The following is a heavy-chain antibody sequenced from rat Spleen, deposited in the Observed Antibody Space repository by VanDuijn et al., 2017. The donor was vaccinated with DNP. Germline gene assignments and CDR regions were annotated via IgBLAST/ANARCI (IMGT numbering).Heavy chain of an antibody. D-gene: IGHD1-12*02. V-gene: IGHV5-17*01. CDR3: ARQGLVVITTYFDY. CDR1: GFTFSDYA. Sequence: EVQLVESGGGLVQPGRSLKLSCAASGFTFSDYAMAWVRQAPKKGLEWVATISYDGSRTYYRESVKGRFTISRDNAKSTLYLQMDSLRSEDTATYYCARQGLVVITTYFDYWGQGVMVTVSS. CDR2: ISYDGSRT. J-gene: IGHJ2*01.